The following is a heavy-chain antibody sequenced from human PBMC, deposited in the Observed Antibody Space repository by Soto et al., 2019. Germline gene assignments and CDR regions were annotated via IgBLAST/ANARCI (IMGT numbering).Heavy chain of an antibody. Sequence: QVQLQESGPGLVKPSQTLSLTCTVSGGSISSGGYYWSWIRQHPGKGLEWIGHIYYSGSTYYNPTLKGRVTISGDTSKNQDSRNRSSVTAADTAVYDRARGYSYGMDVWGKGPTVTVSS. V-gene: IGHV4-31*03. D-gene: IGHD6-13*01. CDR3: ARGYSYGMDV. CDR1: GGSISSGGYY. J-gene: IGHJ6*04. CDR2: IYYSGST.